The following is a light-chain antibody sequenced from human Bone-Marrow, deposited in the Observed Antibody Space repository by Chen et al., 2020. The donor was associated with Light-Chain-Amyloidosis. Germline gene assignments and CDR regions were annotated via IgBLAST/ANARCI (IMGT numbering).Light chain of an antibody. J-gene: IGKJ1*01. Sequence: EIVMTQTPLSLSITPVEQASMSCRSSQSLLHIDGYTYLCWFLQKARPVSTLLIYELSSRFSGVRARFRDSGSGTDFSLKISRVEAEDVGLYYCRQDAQEGWTYGQGTKVEIK. CDR1: QSLLHIDGYTY. CDR3: RQDAQEGWT. V-gene: IGKV2D-26*03. CDR2: ELS.